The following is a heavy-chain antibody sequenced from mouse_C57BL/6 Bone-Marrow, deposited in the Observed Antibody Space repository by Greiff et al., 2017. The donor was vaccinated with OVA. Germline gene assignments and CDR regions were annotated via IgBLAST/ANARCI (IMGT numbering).Heavy chain of an antibody. Sequence: EVKLVESEGGLVQPGSSMKLSCTASGFTFSDYYMAWVRQVPEKGLEWVANINYDGSSTYYLDSLKSRFIISRDNAKNILYLQMSSLKSEDTATYYCARDGGGQRNYFDYWGQGTTLTVSS. V-gene: IGHV5-16*01. J-gene: IGHJ2*01. CDR3: ARDGGGQRNYFDY. CDR2: INYDGSST. CDR1: GFTFSDYY.